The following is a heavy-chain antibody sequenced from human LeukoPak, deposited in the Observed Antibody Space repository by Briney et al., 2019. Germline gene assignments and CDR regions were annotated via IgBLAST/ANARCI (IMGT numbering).Heavy chain of an antibody. CDR3: ARDMPDSSGSTSFDY. Sequence: GGSLRLSCAASGFTFRYYYMSWIRQAPGKGLEWVSYISSSGDIIYYADSVKGRFTISRDNAKNSLYLQMNSLRAEDTALYYCARDMPDSSGSTSFDYWGQGTLVTVSS. J-gene: IGHJ4*02. CDR2: ISSSGDII. V-gene: IGHV3-11*01. D-gene: IGHD3-22*01. CDR1: GFTFRYYY.